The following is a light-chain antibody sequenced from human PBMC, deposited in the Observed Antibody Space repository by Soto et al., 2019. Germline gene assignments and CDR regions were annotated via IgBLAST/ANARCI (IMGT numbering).Light chain of an antibody. J-gene: IGLJ1*01. CDR3: NSYTGTSSRYV. V-gene: IGLV2-14*03. Sequence: QSALTQPPSASGAPGQAVTISCTGTSRDVGTYNYVSWYQQHTGKAPKLMIFDVSYRPSGVSNRFSGSKSDNTASLTISGLQAEDEADYYCNSYTGTSSRYVFGTGTKVTVL. CDR1: SRDVGTYNY. CDR2: DVS.